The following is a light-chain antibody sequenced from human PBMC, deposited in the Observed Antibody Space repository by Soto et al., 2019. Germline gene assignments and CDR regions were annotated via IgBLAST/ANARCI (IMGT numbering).Light chain of an antibody. J-gene: IGLJ2*01. CDR2: RNN. Sequence: QSVLTQPPSASGTHGQRVTISCSGSSSNIGSNYVYWYQQLPGTAPKLLIYRNNQRPSGVPDRFSGSKSGTSASLAISGLRSEDEADYYCAAWDDSLSGPVFGGGTTLTVL. CDR3: AAWDDSLSGPV. V-gene: IGLV1-47*01. CDR1: SSNIGSNY.